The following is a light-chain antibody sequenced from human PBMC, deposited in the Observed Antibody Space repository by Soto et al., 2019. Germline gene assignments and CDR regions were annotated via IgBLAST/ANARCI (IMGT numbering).Light chain of an antibody. CDR1: QDISNY. CDR3: QQYDNWGLT. Sequence: DIQMTQSPSSLSASVGDRVTITCQARQDISNYLNWYQQKPGKAPKLLIYDASNLETGVPSRFSGSGSGTGFTFTISSLQAEDIATYYCQQYDNWGLTFGGGTKVEIK. J-gene: IGKJ4*01. V-gene: IGKV1-33*01. CDR2: DAS.